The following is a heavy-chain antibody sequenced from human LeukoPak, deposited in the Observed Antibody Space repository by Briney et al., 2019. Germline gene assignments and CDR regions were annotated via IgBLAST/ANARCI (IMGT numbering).Heavy chain of an antibody. CDR1: GGTFSSYA. D-gene: IGHD4-23*01. CDR2: IIPILGIA. CDR3: ARKNGGTPRYWFDP. Sequence: SVKVSCKASGGTFSSYAISWVRQAPGQGLEWMGRIIPILGIANYAQKFQGRVTITADKSTSTAYVELSSLRSEDTAVYYCARKNGGTPRYWFDPWGQGTLVTVSS. J-gene: IGHJ5*02. V-gene: IGHV1-69*04.